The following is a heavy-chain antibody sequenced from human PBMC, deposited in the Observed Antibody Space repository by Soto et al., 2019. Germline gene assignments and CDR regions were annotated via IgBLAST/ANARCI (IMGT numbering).Heavy chain of an antibody. V-gene: IGHV4-61*01. CDR2: IYYSGSA. J-gene: IGHJ4*02. CDR1: GGSVSSGSYY. D-gene: IGHD4-17*01. Sequence: SETLSLTCTVSGGSVSSGSYYWSWIRQPPGKGLEWIGYIYYSGSANYNPSLKSRVTISVDTSKNQFSLKLSSVTAADTAVYYCATYPTTVTSDYWGQGTLVTVSP. CDR3: ATYPTTVTSDY.